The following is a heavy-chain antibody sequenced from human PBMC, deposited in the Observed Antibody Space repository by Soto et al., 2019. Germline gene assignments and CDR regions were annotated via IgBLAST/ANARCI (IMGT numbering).Heavy chain of an antibody. CDR1: GGSISSYY. D-gene: IGHD3-16*01. Sequence: QVQLQESGPGLVKPSETLSLTCTVSGGSISSYYWSWIRQPPGKGLEWIGYIYYSGSTNYNPSLNSRVTISVDTSKNQSSLKLSSVTAADTAVYYCARHWGYWYFDLWGRGTLVTVSS. CDR2: IYYSGST. CDR3: ARHWGYWYFDL. V-gene: IGHV4-59*08. J-gene: IGHJ2*01.